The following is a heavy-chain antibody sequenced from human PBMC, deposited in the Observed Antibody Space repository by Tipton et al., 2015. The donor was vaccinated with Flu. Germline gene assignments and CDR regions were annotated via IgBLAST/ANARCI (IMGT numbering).Heavy chain of an antibody. J-gene: IGHJ4*02. CDR3: AKDPSYSSAWYLDH. Sequence: RSLRLSCAASGFTFRNFGMHWVRQAPGKGLEWLSIISYDGANKYYAESVRGRFTVSRDNSKNTLDLHMDSLRPEDPAVYYCAKDPSYSSAWYLDHWGQGALVTVSS. CDR2: ISYDGANK. CDR1: GFTFRNFG. V-gene: IGHV3-30*18. D-gene: IGHD6-19*01.